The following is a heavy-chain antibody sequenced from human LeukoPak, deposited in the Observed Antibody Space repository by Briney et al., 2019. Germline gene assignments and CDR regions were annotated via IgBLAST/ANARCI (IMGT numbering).Heavy chain of an antibody. CDR1: GYSFADYY. CDR3: ARDWGLHGSGSLDY. D-gene: IGHD3-10*01. Sequence: ASVKVSCKASGYSFADYYMHWVRQAPGQGLEWMGWIKPNSGGTRSAQKFQGRVTMTRDTSISTAYMELSSLRYDDTAVYYCARDWGLHGSGSLDYWGQGTLVTVSS. V-gene: IGHV1-2*02. J-gene: IGHJ4*02. CDR2: IKPNSGGT.